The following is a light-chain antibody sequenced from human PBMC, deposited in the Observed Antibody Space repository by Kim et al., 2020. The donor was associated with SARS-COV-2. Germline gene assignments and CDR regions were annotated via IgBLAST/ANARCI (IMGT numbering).Light chain of an antibody. CDR1: QGISSY. V-gene: IGKV1-9*01. CDR3: QQLSSYPLT. Sequence: DIQLTQSPSFLSASVGDRDTITCRASQGISSYLAWYQQKPGKAPKLLIYAASTLQSGVPSRFSGSGSGTEFTLTISSLQPEDFATYYCQQLSSYPLTFGGGTKVDIK. CDR2: AAS. J-gene: IGKJ4*01.